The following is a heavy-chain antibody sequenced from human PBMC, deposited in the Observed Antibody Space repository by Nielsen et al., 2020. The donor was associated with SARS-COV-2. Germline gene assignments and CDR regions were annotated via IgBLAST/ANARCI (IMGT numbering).Heavy chain of an antibody. V-gene: IGHV5-51*01. CDR2: IYPGDSDT. CDR3: ARIVYRGYRYYYYYYGMDV. J-gene: IGHJ6*02. CDR1: GSSFTSYW. D-gene: IGHD5-18*01. Sequence: GESLKISCQGSGSSFTSYWIGWVRQMPGKGLEWMGIIYPGDSDTRYSPSFQGQVTISADKSISTAYLQWSSLKASDTAMYYCARIVYRGYRYYYYYYGMDVWGQGTTVTFSS.